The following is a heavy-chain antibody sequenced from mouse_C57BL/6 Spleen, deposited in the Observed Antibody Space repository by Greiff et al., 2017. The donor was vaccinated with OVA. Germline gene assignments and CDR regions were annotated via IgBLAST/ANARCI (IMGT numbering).Heavy chain of an antibody. D-gene: IGHD2-4*01. J-gene: IGHJ2*01. CDR2: INPSNGGT. V-gene: IGHV1-53*01. CDR1: GYTFTSYW. CDR3: ARSGDYDYDDALFDY. Sequence: LQQPGTELVKPGASVKLSCKASGYTFTSYWMHWVKQRPGQGLEWIGNINPSNGGTNYNEKFKSKATLTVDKSSSTAYMQLSSLTSEDSAVYYCARSGDYDYDDALFDYWGQGTTLTVSS.